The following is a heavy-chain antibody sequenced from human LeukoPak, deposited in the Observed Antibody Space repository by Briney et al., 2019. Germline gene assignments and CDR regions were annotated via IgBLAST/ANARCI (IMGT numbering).Heavy chain of an antibody. D-gene: IGHD3-10*01. V-gene: IGHV3-7*01. CDR2: IKQDGSEK. Sequence: PGGSLRLSCAASGFTFSSYWMSWVRQAPGKGLEWVANIKQDGSEKYYVDSLKGRFTISRDNAKNSLYLQMNSLRAEDTAVYYCARDVPWNVLLWFGDYGMDVWGQGTTVTVSS. CDR1: GFTFSSYW. J-gene: IGHJ6*02. CDR3: ARDVPWNVLLWFGDYGMDV.